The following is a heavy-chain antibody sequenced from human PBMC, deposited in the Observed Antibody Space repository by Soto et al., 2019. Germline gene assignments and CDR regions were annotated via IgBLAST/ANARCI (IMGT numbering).Heavy chain of an antibody. CDR3: ARKSKSQYYYDSSDFYDDVDI. J-gene: IGHJ3*02. V-gene: IGHV1-2*02. CDR2: INPNSGGT. D-gene: IGHD3-22*01. Sequence: SAKVSCKAYGYKVTGYYMNWVLQAPGQGLEWMGWINPNSGGTNYAQKFQGRFTMTRDTSISTAYMELSRLRSEDTAVYYCARKSKSQYYYDSSDFYDDVDIWGQGTMVTVSS. CDR1: GYKVTGYY.